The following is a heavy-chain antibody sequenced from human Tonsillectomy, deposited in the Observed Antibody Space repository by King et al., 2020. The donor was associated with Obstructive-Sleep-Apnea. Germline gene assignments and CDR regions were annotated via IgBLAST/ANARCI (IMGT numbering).Heavy chain of an antibody. Sequence: VQLVESGGGLVQPGRSLRLSCAASGFNFDDYAMHWVRQVPGKGLEWVSGINWNSGSRGYADSVKGRFTVSRDNAKNSLHLQMNSLRAEDTALYYCAKDLSSGWYRGCDYWGQGTLVIVSS. CDR1: GFNFDDYA. CDR2: INWNSGSR. J-gene: IGHJ4*02. D-gene: IGHD6-19*01. CDR3: AKDLSSGWYRGCDY. V-gene: IGHV3-9*01.